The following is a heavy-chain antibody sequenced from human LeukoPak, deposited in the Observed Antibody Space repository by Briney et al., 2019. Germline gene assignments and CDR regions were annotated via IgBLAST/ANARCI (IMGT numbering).Heavy chain of an antibody. CDR1: GYTLTELS. Sequence: ASVKVPCKVSGYTLTELSMHWVRQAPGKGLEWMGGFDPEDGETIYAQKFQGRVTMTEDTSTDTAYMELSSLRSEDTAVYYCATDLKASYYYDSSGYSDWGQGTLVTVSS. CDR2: FDPEDGET. V-gene: IGHV1-24*01. D-gene: IGHD3-22*01. J-gene: IGHJ4*02. CDR3: ATDLKASYYYDSSGYSD.